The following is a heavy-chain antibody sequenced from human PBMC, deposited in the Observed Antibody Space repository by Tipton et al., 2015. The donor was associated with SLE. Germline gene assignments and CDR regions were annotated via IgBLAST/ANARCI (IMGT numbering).Heavy chain of an antibody. V-gene: IGHV3-23*01. CDR3: AKDGGSYQGEFDY. Sequence: SLRLSCVGSGFTFSSYWMSWVRQAPGKGLEWVSAISGSGGSIYFPDSVKGRFTISRDNSKNTLYLQMNSLRAEDTAVYYCAKDGGSYQGEFDYWGQGTLVTVSS. CDR2: ISGSGGSI. D-gene: IGHD1-26*01. J-gene: IGHJ4*02. CDR1: GFTFSSYW.